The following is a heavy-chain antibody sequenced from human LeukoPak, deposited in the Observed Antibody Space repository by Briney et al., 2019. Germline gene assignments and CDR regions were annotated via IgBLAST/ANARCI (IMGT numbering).Heavy chain of an antibody. V-gene: IGHV4-31*03. J-gene: IGHJ6*02. D-gene: IGHD4-17*01. CDR2: IYYSGST. Sequence: SETLSLTCTVSGGSISSGGYYWSWIRQHPGKGLEWIGYIYYSGSTYYNPSLKSRVTISVDTSKNQFSLKLSSVTAADTAVYYCARGEFMTTVTTYYGMDVWGQGTTVTVSS. CDR3: ARGEFMTTVTTYYGMDV. CDR1: GGSISSGGYY.